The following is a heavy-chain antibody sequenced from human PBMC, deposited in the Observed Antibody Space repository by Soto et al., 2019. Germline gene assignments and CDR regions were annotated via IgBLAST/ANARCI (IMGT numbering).Heavy chain of an antibody. CDR1: GYTFTSYG. CDR2: ISAYNGNT. D-gene: IGHD6-19*01. V-gene: IGHV1-18*01. CDR3: ARVGYSSGWYAGHYYYYGMDV. Sequence: ASVKVSCKASGYTFTSYGISWVRQAPGQGIEWMGWISAYNGNTNYAQKLQGRVTMTTDTSISTAYMELSSLRSEDTAVYYCARVGYSSGWYAGHYYYYGMDVWGQGTTVTVSS. J-gene: IGHJ6*02.